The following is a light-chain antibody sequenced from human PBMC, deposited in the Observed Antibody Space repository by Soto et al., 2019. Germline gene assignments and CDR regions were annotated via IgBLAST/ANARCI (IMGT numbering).Light chain of an antibody. J-gene: IGKJ5*01. V-gene: IGKV3-11*01. CDR2: DAS. CDR1: QSVSSY. Sequence: EIVLTQSPATLSLSPGERATLSCRASQSVSSYLVWYQQKPGQAPRLLIYDASNRATGIPARFSGSGSGTDFILTISSLEPEDFAVYYCQQRSNFGQGTRLEIK. CDR3: QQRSN.